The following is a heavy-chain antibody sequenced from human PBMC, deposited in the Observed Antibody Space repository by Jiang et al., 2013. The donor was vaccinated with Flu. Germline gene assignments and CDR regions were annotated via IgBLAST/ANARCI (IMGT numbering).Heavy chain of an antibody. V-gene: IGHV4-39*07. J-gene: IGHJ6*03. CDR3: ARHPTHYYYYYMDV. CDR1: GGSISSSSYY. CDR2: IYYSGST. Sequence: SLTCTVSGGSISSSSYYWGWIRQPPGKGLEWIGSIYYSGSTYYNPSLKSRVTISVDTSKNQFSLKLSSVTAADTAVYYCARHPTHYYYYYMDVWGKGTTVTVSS.